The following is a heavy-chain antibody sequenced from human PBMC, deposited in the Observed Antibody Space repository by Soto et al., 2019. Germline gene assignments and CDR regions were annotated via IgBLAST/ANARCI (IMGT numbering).Heavy chain of an antibody. CDR2: ISYDGSSN. J-gene: IGHJ6*02. Sequence: QVQVVESGGGVVQPGRSLRLSCAASGFTFSSYEMHWFRQARGKGLEWVAVISYDGSSNYYADSVKGRFTISRDNAKNTLYLQMNSLRAEDTAVYYCEREDGDDCQYGMDVWGQGTTVTVSS. D-gene: IGHD4-17*01. CDR1: GFTFSSYE. V-gene: IGHV3-30-3*01. CDR3: EREDGDDCQYGMDV.